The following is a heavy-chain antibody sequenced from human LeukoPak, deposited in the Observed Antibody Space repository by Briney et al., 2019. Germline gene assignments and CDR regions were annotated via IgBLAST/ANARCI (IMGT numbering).Heavy chain of an antibody. Sequence: GGSLRLSCAASGFTFSSYWMSWVRQAPGKGLEWVANIKRDGSEKYYVDSVKGRFTISRDNAKNSLYLQMNSLRAEDTAVYYCARDRRDSSGRRFFDYWGQGTLVTVSS. D-gene: IGHD6-19*01. CDR1: GFTFSSYW. V-gene: IGHV3-7*01. CDR3: ARDRRDSSGRRFFDY. J-gene: IGHJ4*02. CDR2: IKRDGSEK.